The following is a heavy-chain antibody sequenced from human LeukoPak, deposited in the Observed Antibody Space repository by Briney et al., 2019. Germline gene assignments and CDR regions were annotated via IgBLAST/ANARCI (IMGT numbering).Heavy chain of an antibody. CDR3: ARRSYSPPTYYYYYGMDV. CDR2: ISYDGSNK. CDR1: GFTFSSYA. Sequence: PGRSLRLSCAASGFTFSSYAMHWVRQAPGKGLEWVAVISYDGSNKYYADSVKGRFTISRDNSKNTLYLQMNSLRAEDTAVYYCARRSYSPPTYYYYYGMDVWGQGTTVTVSS. J-gene: IGHJ6*02. V-gene: IGHV3-30-3*01. D-gene: IGHD4-11*01.